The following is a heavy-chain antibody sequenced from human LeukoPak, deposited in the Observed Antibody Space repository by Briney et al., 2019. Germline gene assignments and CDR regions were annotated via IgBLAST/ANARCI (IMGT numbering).Heavy chain of an antibody. J-gene: IGHJ4*02. CDR1: GFTFSSYA. D-gene: IGHD3-22*01. V-gene: IGHV3-23*01. Sequence: GGSLRLSCAASGFTFSSYAMSWVRQAPGKGLAWVSTISGGSGSTYCADSVKGRFTISRDNSKNILYLQMNSLRDEDTAVYYCAKHRFESGGYHSTDWGQGTLVTVSS. CDR3: AKHRFESGGYHSTD. CDR2: ISGGSGST.